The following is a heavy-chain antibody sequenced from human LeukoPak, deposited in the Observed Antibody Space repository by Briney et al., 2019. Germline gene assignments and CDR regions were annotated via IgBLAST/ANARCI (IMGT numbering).Heavy chain of an antibody. CDR1: GYIFSSYG. CDR2: ISTLNGNT. V-gene: IGHV1-18*01. D-gene: IGHD6-6*01. Sequence: GASVKVSCKASGYIFSSYGINWVRQAPGQGLEWMGWISTLNGNTNYAQKLQGRVTMTTDTSTSTAYMELRSLRSDDTAVYYCARVGRPFYYYYMDVWGKGTTVTISS. CDR3: ARVGRPFYYYYMDV. J-gene: IGHJ6*03.